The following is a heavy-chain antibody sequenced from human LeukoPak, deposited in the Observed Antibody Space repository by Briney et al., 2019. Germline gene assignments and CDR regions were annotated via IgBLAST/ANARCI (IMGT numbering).Heavy chain of an antibody. CDR3: ARSKTYYYESSGSYSVFDYYMDV. D-gene: IGHD3-22*01. CDR1: GFTFSNYG. Sequence: PGGTLRLSCAASGFTFSNYGMSWVRQAPGKGLEWVSGISGSGDSTFYADSVKGRFTISRDNAKKSLYLQMNSLRAEDTAVYCCARSKTYYYESSGSYSVFDYYMDVWGKGTTVTVSS. J-gene: IGHJ6*03. CDR2: ISGSGDST. V-gene: IGHV3-23*01.